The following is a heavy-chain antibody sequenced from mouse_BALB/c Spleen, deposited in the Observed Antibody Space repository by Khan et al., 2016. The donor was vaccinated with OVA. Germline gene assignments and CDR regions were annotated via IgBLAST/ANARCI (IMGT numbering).Heavy chain of an antibody. CDR3: VRGNYYGSTSWFAY. Sequence: VRLQQSGPELVKPGTSVKMSCKTSGYTFTEYSMHWMKQSHGKSLEWIGGINPNSGDINYNHNFRGKATLTVDKSSSTAYMELRSLTSDDSAVYYCVRGNYYGSTSWFAYWGQGTLVTVSA. J-gene: IGHJ3*01. D-gene: IGHD1-1*01. CDR1: GYTFTEYS. CDR2: INPNSGDI. V-gene: IGHV1-22*01.